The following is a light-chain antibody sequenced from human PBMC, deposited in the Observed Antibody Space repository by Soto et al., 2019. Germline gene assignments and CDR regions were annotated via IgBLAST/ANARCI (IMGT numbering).Light chain of an antibody. CDR3: QQYGTSPLT. V-gene: IGKV3-20*01. CDR2: GAS. CDR1: QSVNNDY. Sequence: ETVLTQSPGTLSFSAGERATLSCRATQSVNNDYLAWYQQRPGLAPRLLIFGASGRATGIPDRFSGSGSGTDFNLTIRRLDPEDFAIYYCQQYGTSPLTLGGGTKVDIK. J-gene: IGKJ4*01.